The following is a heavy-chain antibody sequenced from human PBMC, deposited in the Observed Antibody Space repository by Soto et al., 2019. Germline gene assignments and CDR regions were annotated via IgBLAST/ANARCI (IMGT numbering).Heavy chain of an antibody. Sequence: SETLSLTCAVSGGSISSGGYSWSWIRQPPGKGLAWIGYIYHSGSTYYNPSLKSRVTISVDRSKNQFSLKLSSVTAAVTAVYYCASSYFTVTTMDYWGQGTLVTVSS. V-gene: IGHV4-30-2*01. CDR1: GGSISSGGYS. J-gene: IGHJ4*02. D-gene: IGHD4-17*01. CDR3: ASSYFTVTTMDY. CDR2: IYHSGST.